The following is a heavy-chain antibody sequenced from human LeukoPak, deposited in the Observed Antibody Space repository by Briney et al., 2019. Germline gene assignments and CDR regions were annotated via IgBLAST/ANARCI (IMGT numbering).Heavy chain of an antibody. D-gene: IGHD5-18*01. CDR2: IYYSGST. CDR3: AREDTAMVSANNFDY. J-gene: IGHJ4*02. V-gene: IGHV4-39*07. Sequence: SETLSLTCTVSGGSISSSSYYRGWIRQPPGKGLEWIGSIYYSGSTYYNPSLKSRVTISVDTSKNQFSLKLSSVTAADTAAYYCAREDTAMVSANNFDYWGQGTLVTVSS. CDR1: GGSISSSSYY.